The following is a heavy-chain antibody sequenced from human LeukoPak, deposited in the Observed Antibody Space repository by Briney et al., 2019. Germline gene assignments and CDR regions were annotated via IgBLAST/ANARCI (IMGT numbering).Heavy chain of an antibody. CDR1: GDSINSYY. V-gene: IGHV4-59*01. CDR2: IYYSGRT. J-gene: IGHJ3*02. Sequence: PSETLSLTCTVSGDSINSYYWNWIRQPPGKGLEWIGYIYYSGRTDYNPSLKSRVTISVDTSKHQFSMQLKSVTAADTAVYFCARGRWLPNAFDIWGQGTMVTVFS. D-gene: IGHD5-24*01. CDR3: ARGRWLPNAFDI.